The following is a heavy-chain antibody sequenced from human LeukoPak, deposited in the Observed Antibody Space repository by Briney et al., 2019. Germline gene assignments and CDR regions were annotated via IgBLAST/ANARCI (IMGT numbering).Heavy chain of an antibody. CDR2: INPSGGTK. V-gene: IGHV1-46*01. D-gene: IGHD3-3*01. J-gene: IGHJ4*02. CDR3: ARDQRDFWSGYYTDRFDY. Sequence: ASVKVSCKASGYTFTSYYMHWVRQAPGQGLEWMGIINPSGGTKTYAQKFQGRVSMTRDTSTSTVYMELSSLRSEDTAVYYCARDQRDFWSGYYTDRFDYWGQGTLVTVSS. CDR1: GYTFTSYY.